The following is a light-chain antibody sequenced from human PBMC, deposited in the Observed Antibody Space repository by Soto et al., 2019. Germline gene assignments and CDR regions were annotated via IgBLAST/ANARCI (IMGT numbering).Light chain of an antibody. CDR3: QQYNIWPPWWT. V-gene: IGKV3-15*01. Sequence: EIVMTQSPATLSVSPGERATLSCRASQSVSSNLAWYQQKPGQAPRLLIYGASTRATGIPARFSGSGSGTEFTLTISSLQSEDFAVYYCQQYNIWPPWWTFGQGTKVDIK. J-gene: IGKJ1*01. CDR1: QSVSSN. CDR2: GAS.